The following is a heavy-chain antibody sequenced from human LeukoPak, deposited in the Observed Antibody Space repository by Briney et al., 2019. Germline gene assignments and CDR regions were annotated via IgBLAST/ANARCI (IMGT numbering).Heavy chain of an antibody. D-gene: IGHD3-3*01. CDR2: INHSGST. J-gene: IGHJ4*02. V-gene: IGHV4-34*01. Sequence: PSETLSLTCAVYGGSFSGYYWSWIRQPPGKGLEWIGEINHSGSTNYNPSLKSLVTISVDTSKNQFSLKLSSVTAADTAVYYCARGRITIPSAVFDYWGQGTLVTVSS. CDR3: ARGRITIPSAVFDY. CDR1: GGSFSGYY.